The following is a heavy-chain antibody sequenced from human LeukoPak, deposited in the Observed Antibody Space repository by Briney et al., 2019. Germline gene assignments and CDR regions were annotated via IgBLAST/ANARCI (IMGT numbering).Heavy chain of an antibody. CDR3: ARDFTSVYYDSSGSG. D-gene: IGHD3-22*01. V-gene: IGHV1-2*02. CDR2: TNPNSGGT. J-gene: IGHJ4*02. CDR1: GYTFTGYY. Sequence: ASVKVSCKASGYTFTGYYMHWVRQAPGQGLEWMGWTNPNSGGTNYAQKFQGRVTMTRDTSISTAYMELSRLRSDDTAVYYCARDFTSVYYDSSGSGWGQGTLVTVSS.